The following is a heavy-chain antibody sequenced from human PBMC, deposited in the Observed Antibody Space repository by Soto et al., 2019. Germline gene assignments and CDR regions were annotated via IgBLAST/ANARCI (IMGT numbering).Heavy chain of an antibody. Sequence: QVQLVQSGAEVKKPGASVKVSCKASGYTFTSYYKHCVRQAPGQGLEWMGIINPSGGNTSYAQKFQGRVTMTRDTSTSTVYMELSSLRSEDTAVYYCARGGSSYAEDWGQGTLVTVSS. CDR3: ARGGSSYAED. V-gene: IGHV1-46*01. D-gene: IGHD3-16*01. CDR1: GYTFTSYY. CDR2: INPSGGNT. J-gene: IGHJ4*02.